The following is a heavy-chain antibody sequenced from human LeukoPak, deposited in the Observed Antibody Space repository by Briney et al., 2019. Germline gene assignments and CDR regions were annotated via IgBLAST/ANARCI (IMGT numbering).Heavy chain of an antibody. V-gene: IGHV4-39*01. CDR1: GGSISSRNYY. J-gene: IGHJ2*01. CDR2: IYYSGNT. D-gene: IGHD6-19*01. CDR3: ALGHTSGWYYFDL. Sequence: KPSETLSLTCTVSGGSISSRNYYWGWIRQSPGKGLEWIGSIYYSGNTYYNPSLKSRVTISLDTSKNQISLKLSSVTAADTAMYYCALGHTSGWYYFDLWGRGTLVTVSS.